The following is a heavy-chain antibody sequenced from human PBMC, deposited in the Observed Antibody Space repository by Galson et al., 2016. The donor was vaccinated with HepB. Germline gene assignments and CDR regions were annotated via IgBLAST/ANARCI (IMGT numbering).Heavy chain of an antibody. CDR3: ASYPGYFPGN. Sequence: SLRLSFAASGFTFSSYEMNWVRQAPGKGLEWVSYISSSGNTIYYADSVKGRFTISRDNAKNSLYLQMNSLRAEDTAVYYCASYPGYFPGNWGQGTLGTVSS. V-gene: IGHV3-48*03. CDR2: ISSSGNTI. J-gene: IGHJ4*02. D-gene: IGHD3-9*01. CDR1: GFTFSSYE.